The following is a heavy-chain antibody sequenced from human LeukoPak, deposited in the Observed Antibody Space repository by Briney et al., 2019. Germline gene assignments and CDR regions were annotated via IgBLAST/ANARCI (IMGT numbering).Heavy chain of an antibody. CDR2: ISGYGGTA. J-gene: IGHJ5*02. D-gene: IGHD3-10*01. Sequence: GGSVGLSCAASGFTFSSYAMSWVSQAPGKGLEWVSAISGYGGTAYYADSVRGRFTISRDNSKNTLYLQMSTVRADDTAVYYCAKASYGSGSYYTSLAPWGQGTLVTVSS. V-gene: IGHV3-23*01. CDR1: GFTFSSYA. CDR3: AKASYGSGSYYTSLAP.